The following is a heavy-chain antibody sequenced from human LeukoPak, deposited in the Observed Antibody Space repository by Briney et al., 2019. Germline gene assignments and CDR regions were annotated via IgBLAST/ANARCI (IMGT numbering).Heavy chain of an antibody. J-gene: IGHJ3*01. CDR1: GFTFSSYA. CDR3: AKVFVTALTTSAFDV. V-gene: IGHV3-23*01. Sequence: GGSLRLSCAASGFTFSSYAMNWVRQAPGKGLEWVSAISGSGGSTYYADSVKGRFTISRDNSKNTLYLQMNSLRAEDTAVYYCAKVFVTALTTSAFDVWGQGTMVTVSS. CDR2: ISGSGGST. D-gene: IGHD4-4*01.